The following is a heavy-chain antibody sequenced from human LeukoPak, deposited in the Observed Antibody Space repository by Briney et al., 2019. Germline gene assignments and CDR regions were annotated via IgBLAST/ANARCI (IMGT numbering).Heavy chain of an antibody. CDR3: ARGAAAVTGPNWFDP. V-gene: IGHV1-2*02. J-gene: IGHJ5*02. D-gene: IGHD6-13*01. CDR2: INPNSGGT. CDR1: GYTFTGYY. Sequence: ASVKVSCKASGYTFTGYYMHWVRQAPGQGLEWMGWINPNSGGTNYAQRFQGRVTMTRDTSISTAYMELSRLRSDDTAVYYCARGAAAVTGPNWFDPWGQGTLVTVSS.